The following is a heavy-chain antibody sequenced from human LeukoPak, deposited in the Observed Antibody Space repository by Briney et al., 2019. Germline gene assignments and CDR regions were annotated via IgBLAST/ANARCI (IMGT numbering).Heavy chain of an antibody. V-gene: IGHV1-24*01. CDR2: FDPEDGET. D-gene: IGHD3-16*02. J-gene: IGHJ4*02. CDR3: ATGSLRLGEFSLGY. Sequence: GASVKVSCKFSGYTLTELSMHWVRQAPGKGLEWMGGFDPEDGETVYAQRFQGRVTMTEDTSTDTAYMELSSLRSEDTAVYYCATGSLRLGEFSLGYWGQGTLVTVSS. CDR1: GYTLTELS.